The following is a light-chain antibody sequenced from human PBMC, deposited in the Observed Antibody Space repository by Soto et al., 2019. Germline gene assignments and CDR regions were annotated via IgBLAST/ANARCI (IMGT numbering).Light chain of an antibody. V-gene: IGKV1-5*01. CDR2: DAS. CDR1: QSISKW. J-gene: IGKJ4*01. Sequence: DIQMTPSPSTLSESVGDRVPMTCRASQSISKWLAWYQQKPGTAPKLLIYDASNLESGVPSRFSGSGSGTEFTLTIRSLQPDDFATYYCQQYDSYSPLTFGGGAKVDIK. CDR3: QQYDSYSPLT.